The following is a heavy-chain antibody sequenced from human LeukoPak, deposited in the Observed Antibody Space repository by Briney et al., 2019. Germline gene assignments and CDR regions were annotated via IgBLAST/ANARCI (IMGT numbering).Heavy chain of an antibody. J-gene: IGHJ4*02. V-gene: IGHV3-33*08. CDR1: GFTFSSYA. CDR2: IYYDGSNK. Sequence: PGGSLRLSCAASGFTFSSYAMNWVRQAPDKGLEWVAVIYYDGSNKYYADSVKGRFTISRDNSKNTLYLQLNSLRAEDTAVYYCARSYYYDSSHTVDYWGQGTLVTVSS. CDR3: ARSYYYDSSHTVDY. D-gene: IGHD3-22*01.